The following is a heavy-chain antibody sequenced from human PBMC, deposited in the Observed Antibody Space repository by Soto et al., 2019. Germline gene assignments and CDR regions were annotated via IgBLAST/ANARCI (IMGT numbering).Heavy chain of an antibody. D-gene: IGHD3-16*01. CDR3: ARATFGGVVGGYYYYGLDV. V-gene: IGHV4-4*07. CDR1: GDSISSNH. J-gene: IGHJ6*02. Sequence: SDTLSLTCAVSGDSISSNHWNWIRQHAGKGLEWIGRISTSGSTNYNPSLKSRVTMSVDTSKNQFSLKLSSVTAADTAVYYCARATFGGVVGGYYYYGLDVWGQGTTVTVSS. CDR2: ISTSGST.